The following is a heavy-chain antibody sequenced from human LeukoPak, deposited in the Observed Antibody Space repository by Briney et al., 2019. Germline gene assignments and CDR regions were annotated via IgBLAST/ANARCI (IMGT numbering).Heavy chain of an antibody. CDR1: GFTFSSYW. D-gene: IGHD2-2*01. V-gene: IGHV3-74*01. J-gene: IGHJ4*02. CDR2: INTDGSST. Sequence: PGGSLRLSCAASGFTFSSYWMHWVRQAPGKGLVWVSRINTDGSSTSYADSVKGRFTISRDNAKNTLYLQMNSLRAEDTAVYYCAKDPNVVPAALFDYWGQGTLVTVSS. CDR3: AKDPNVVPAALFDY.